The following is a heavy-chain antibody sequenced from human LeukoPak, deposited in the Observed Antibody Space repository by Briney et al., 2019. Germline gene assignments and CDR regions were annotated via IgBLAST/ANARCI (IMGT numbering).Heavy chain of an antibody. Sequence: PGGSLRLSCAASGFTFSTYWMHWVRQAPGKGLVWVSRINSDGSSTSYADSVKGRFTTSRDNAKNTLYLQMNSLRAEDTAVYYCAILGRGSNFDYWGQGTLVTVSS. CDR3: AILGRGSNFDY. CDR2: INSDGSST. D-gene: IGHD3-10*01. J-gene: IGHJ4*02. V-gene: IGHV3-74*01. CDR1: GFTFSTYW.